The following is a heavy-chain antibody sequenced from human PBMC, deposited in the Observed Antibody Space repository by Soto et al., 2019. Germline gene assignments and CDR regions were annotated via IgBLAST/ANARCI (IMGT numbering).Heavy chain of an antibody. CDR1: GGSISSGDYY. CDR2: IYYSGST. Sequence: SDTLSLTCTVSGGSISSGDYYWSWIRQPPGKGLEWIGYIYYSGSTYYNPSLKSRVTISVDTSKNQFSLKLSSVTAADTAVYYCARERPAGARLDPWGQGTLVTVS. V-gene: IGHV4-30-4*02. CDR3: ARERPAGARLDP. D-gene: IGHD6-13*01. J-gene: IGHJ5*02.